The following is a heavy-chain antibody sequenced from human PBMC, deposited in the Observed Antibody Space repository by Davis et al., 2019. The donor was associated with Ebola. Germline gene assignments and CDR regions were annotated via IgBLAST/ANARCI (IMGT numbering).Heavy chain of an antibody. D-gene: IGHD4-17*01. CDR3: ARATTYGDYALYY. CDR2: IYHSGST. J-gene: IGHJ4*02. V-gene: IGHV4-30-2*01. CDR1: GGSISSGGYS. Sequence: PSETLSLTCTVSGGSISSGGYSWSWIRQPPGKGLEWIGYIYHSGSTYYNPSLKSRVTISVDRSKNQFSLKLSSVTAADTAVYYCARATTYGDYALYYWGQGTLVTVSS.